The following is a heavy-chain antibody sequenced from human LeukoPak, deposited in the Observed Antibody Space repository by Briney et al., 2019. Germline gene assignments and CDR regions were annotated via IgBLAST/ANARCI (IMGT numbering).Heavy chain of an antibody. Sequence: SETLSLTCSVSGGSISSSSDYWGWIRQPPGKGLEWIGSIYYSGSTYYNPSLKSRVTISVDTSKNQFSLKLSSVTAADTAVYYCASTYYYDSSGYFGYWGQGTLVTVSS. J-gene: IGHJ4*02. CDR2: IYYSGST. D-gene: IGHD3-22*01. CDR3: ASTYYYDSSGYFGY. V-gene: IGHV4-39*01. CDR1: GGSISSSSDY.